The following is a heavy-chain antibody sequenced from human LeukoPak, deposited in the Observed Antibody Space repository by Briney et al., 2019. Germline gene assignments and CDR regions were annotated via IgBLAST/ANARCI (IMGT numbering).Heavy chain of an antibody. Sequence: GASVKVSCKASGYTFTGYYMHWVRQAPGQGLEWMGWINPNGGGTNYAQKFQGRVTMTRDTSISTAYMELSRLRSDDTAVYYCARGFGYSYGADAFDIWGQGTMVTVSS. CDR1: GYTFTGYY. J-gene: IGHJ3*02. V-gene: IGHV1-2*02. CDR3: ARGFGYSYGADAFDI. D-gene: IGHD5-18*01. CDR2: INPNGGGT.